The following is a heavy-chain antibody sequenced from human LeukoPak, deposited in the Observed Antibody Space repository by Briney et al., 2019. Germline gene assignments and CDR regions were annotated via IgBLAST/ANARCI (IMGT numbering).Heavy chain of an antibody. D-gene: IGHD3-10*02. CDR1: GFTFSSYS. V-gene: IGHV3-21*01. CDR2: ISSSSSYI. CDR3: ARDPSRFGELNYYYGMDV. J-gene: IGHJ6*02. Sequence: EGSLRLSCAASGFTFSSYSMNWVRQAPGKGLEWVSSISSSSSYIYYADSVKGRFTISRDNAKNSLYLQMNSLRAEDTAVYYCARDPSRFGELNYYYGMDVWGQGTTVTVSS.